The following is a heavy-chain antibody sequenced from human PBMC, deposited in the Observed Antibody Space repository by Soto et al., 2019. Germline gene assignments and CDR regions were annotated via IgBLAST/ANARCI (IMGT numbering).Heavy chain of an antibody. CDR3: AQDYTMDV. V-gene: IGHV3-30*18. CDR1: GFTFSSYG. Sequence: QVQLVESGGGVVQPGRSLRLSCAASGFTFSSYGMHWVRQAPGKGLGWVAGISYDGSNKYYADSVKGRFTISRDNSKNTLYLQMNSLRAEDTAVYYCAQDYTMDVWGQGTTVTVSS. J-gene: IGHJ6*01. CDR2: ISYDGSNK.